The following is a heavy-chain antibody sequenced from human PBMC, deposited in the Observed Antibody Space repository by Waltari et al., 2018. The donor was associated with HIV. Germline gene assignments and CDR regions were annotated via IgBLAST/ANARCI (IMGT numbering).Heavy chain of an antibody. D-gene: IGHD3-16*01. CDR1: GFTFSASA. Sequence: EVQLVESGGGLVQPGGSLRVSCEDSGFTFSASAIHWVRQASGKGLEWVGHIRSRGNRYATAYGASVKGRFTVSRDDSKNTAYLQMNNLKTEDTAVYYCTRALAYWGQGTLVTVSP. J-gene: IGHJ4*02. V-gene: IGHV3-73*02. CDR2: IRSRGNRYAT. CDR3: TRALAY.